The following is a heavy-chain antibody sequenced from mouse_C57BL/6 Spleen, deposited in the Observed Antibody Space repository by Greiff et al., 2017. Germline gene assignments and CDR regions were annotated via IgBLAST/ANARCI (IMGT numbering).Heavy chain of an antibody. CDR2: INPNNGGT. CDR1: GYTFTDYN. V-gene: IGHV1-18*01. Sequence: EVQLVESGPELVKPGASVKIPCKASGYTFTDYNMDWVKQSHGKSLEWIGDINPNNGGTIYNQKFKGKATLTVDKSSSTAYMELRSLTSEDTAVYYCARNYYGSSYLFAYWGQGTLVTVSA. D-gene: IGHD1-1*01. CDR3: ARNYYGSSYLFAY. J-gene: IGHJ3*01.